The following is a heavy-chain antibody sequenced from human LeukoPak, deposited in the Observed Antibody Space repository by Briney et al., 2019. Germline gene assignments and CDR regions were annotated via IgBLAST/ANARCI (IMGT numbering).Heavy chain of an antibody. CDR1: GFTFDDYG. CDR2: INWNGGST. Sequence: GGSLRLSCAASGFTFDDYGMSWVRQAPGKGLEWVSGINWNGGSTGYADSVKGRFTISRDNAKNSLYLQMNSLRAEDTALYYCARVGSISDSSGYYHYYYYYMDVWGKGTTVTVSS. V-gene: IGHV3-20*04. CDR3: ARVGSISDSSGYYHYYYYYMDV. J-gene: IGHJ6*03. D-gene: IGHD3-22*01.